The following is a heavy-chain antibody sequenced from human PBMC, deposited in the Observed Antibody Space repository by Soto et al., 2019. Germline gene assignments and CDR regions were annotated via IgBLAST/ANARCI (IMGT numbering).Heavy chain of an antibody. CDR3: ARADVVVPDAAGYYYYGMDV. CDR2: IIPIFGTA. Sequence: QVQLVQSGAEVKKPGSSVKVSCKASGGTFSSYAISWVRQAPGQGLEWMGGIIPIFGTANYAQKFQGRVTITADKSTSTAYMELSSLRSEDTAVYYCARADVVVPDAAGYYYYGMDVWGQGTTVTVSS. V-gene: IGHV1-69*06. D-gene: IGHD2-2*01. J-gene: IGHJ6*02. CDR1: GGTFSSYA.